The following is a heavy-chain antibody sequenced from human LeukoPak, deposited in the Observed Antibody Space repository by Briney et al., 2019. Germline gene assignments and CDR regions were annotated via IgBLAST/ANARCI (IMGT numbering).Heavy chain of an antibody. CDR3: ARGEPEQQTIDY. J-gene: IGHJ4*02. Sequence: GGSLRLSCAASGFTFSSYEMNWVRQAPGKGLEWVSYISSSGSTIYYADSVKGRFTISRDNAKNSLHLQMNSLRAEDTAVYYCARGEPEQQTIDYWGQGTLVTVSS. CDR2: ISSSGSTI. CDR1: GFTFSSYE. V-gene: IGHV3-48*03. D-gene: IGHD6-13*01.